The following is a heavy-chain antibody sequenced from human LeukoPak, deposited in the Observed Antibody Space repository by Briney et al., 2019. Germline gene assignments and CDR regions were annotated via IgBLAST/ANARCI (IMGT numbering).Heavy chain of an antibody. J-gene: IGHJ4*02. CDR3: AKALDYWYFDY. CDR1: GFTFSNYA. D-gene: IGHD2/OR15-2a*01. V-gene: IGHV3-23*01. CDR2: ISGRP. Sequence: QPGGSLRLSCAASGFTFSNYAMSWVRHAPGKGLEWVSAISGRPSYADSVKGRFTISRDNSKNTLYLQVNSLRAEDTAVYYCAKALDYWYFDYWGQGTLVTVSS.